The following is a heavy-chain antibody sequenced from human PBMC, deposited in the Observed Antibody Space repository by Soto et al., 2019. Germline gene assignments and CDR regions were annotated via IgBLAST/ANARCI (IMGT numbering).Heavy chain of an antibody. D-gene: IGHD3-22*01. V-gene: IGHV4-31*03. Sequence: QVQLQASGPGLVKPSQTLSLTCTVSGVSISSGGYYWSWIRKHPGKGLEWIGYIYYSGSTYYNPSRTSRVTISVDTSKTQFSLKLSSVTAADTAVYYCARGYYDSSGSLYFDYWGQGTLVTVSS. CDR2: IYYSGST. J-gene: IGHJ4*02. CDR3: ARGYYDSSGSLYFDY. CDR1: GVSISSGGYY.